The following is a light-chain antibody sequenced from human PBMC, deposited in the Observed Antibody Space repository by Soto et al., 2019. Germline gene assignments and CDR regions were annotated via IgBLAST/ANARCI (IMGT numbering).Light chain of an antibody. CDR2: GAS. CDR3: QEYNNWPPLK. V-gene: IGKV3-15*01. CDR1: QSVSSN. J-gene: IGKJ1*01. Sequence: EIVMTQSPATLSVSPGERATLSCRASQSVSSNLAWYQQKPGQAPRLLIYGASTRATGIPARFSGSGSGTEFTLTISSLQSGGFAVYFFQEYNNWPPLKVGQRTKVEIK.